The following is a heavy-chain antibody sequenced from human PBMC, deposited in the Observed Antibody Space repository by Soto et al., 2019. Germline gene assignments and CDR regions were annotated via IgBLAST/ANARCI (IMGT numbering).Heavy chain of an antibody. Sequence: ASVKVSCKDSGYTFTGYYMHWVRQAPGQGLEWMGWINPNSGGTNYAQKFQGWVTMTRDTSISTAYMELSRLRSDDTAVYYCARAGPGELGAFDIWGQGTMVTVSS. D-gene: IGHD3-10*01. CDR2: INPNSGGT. CDR1: GYTFTGYY. CDR3: ARAGPGELGAFDI. J-gene: IGHJ3*02. V-gene: IGHV1-2*04.